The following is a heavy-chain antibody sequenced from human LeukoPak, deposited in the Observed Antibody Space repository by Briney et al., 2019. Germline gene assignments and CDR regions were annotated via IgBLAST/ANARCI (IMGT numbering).Heavy chain of an antibody. CDR2: IWYDGSNK. V-gene: IGHV3-33*08. CDR3: ARDPGCSGGSCYGEKEYFQH. J-gene: IGHJ1*01. CDR1: GFTFSSYG. D-gene: IGHD2-15*01. Sequence: GRSLRLSCAASGFTFSSYGMHWVRQAPGKGLEWVAVIWYDGSNKYYADSVKGRFTISRDNSKNTLYLQMNSLRAEDTAVYYCARDPGCSGGSCYGEKEYFQHWGQGTLVTVSS.